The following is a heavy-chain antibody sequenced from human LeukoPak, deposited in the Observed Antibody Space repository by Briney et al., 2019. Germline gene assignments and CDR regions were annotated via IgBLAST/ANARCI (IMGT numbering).Heavy chain of an antibody. CDR3: ARARYYYGSGSYYRSAFFDY. V-gene: IGHV3-53*01. CDR1: GFTVSSNY. D-gene: IGHD3-10*01. Sequence: GGSPRLSCAASGFTVSSNYMSWVRQAPGKGLEWVSVIYSGGSTYYADSVKGRFTISRDNSKNTLYLQMNSLRAEDTAVYYCARARYYYGSGSYYRSAFFDYWGQGTLVTVSS. CDR2: IYSGGST. J-gene: IGHJ4*02.